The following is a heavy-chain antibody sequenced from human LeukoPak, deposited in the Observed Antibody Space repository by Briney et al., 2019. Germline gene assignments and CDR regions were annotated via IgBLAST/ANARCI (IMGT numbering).Heavy chain of an antibody. CDR3: ASDSISINAFDA. J-gene: IGHJ3*01. Sequence: SETLSLTFPVSGGSFTTHYWSWIRPPPGKGLEWIGYISYIGSTNYNPSLKSRVTISIDTSKNEVSLMLTSVTAADTAVYYCASDSISINAFDAWGQGTMVTVSS. V-gene: IGHV4-59*11. CDR1: GGSFTTHY. D-gene: IGHD3-10*01. CDR2: ISYIGST.